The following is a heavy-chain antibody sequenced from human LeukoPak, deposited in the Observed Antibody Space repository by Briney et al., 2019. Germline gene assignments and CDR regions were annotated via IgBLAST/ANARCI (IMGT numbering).Heavy chain of an antibody. J-gene: IGHJ4*02. CDR1: GFTFSSYA. CDR2: TSSDGNIK. Sequence: GGSLRLSCAASGFTFSSYAMHWVRQAPGKGLEWVAVTSSDGNIKYYADSVKGRFTISRDNSKNTLYLQMNSLRAEDTAVYYCAKDHPYGDYRYRPFDYWGQGTLVTVSS. D-gene: IGHD4-17*01. V-gene: IGHV3-30-3*01. CDR3: AKDHPYGDYRYRPFDY.